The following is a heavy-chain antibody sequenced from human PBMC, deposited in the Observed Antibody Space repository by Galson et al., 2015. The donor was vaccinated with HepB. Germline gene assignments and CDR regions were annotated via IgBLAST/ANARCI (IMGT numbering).Heavy chain of an antibody. Sequence: SLRLSCAASGFTFSSYSMNWVRQAPGKGLEWVSYISSSSSTIYYADSVKGRFTISRDNAKNSLYLQMNSLRAEDTAVYYCARDPGYSSSWYSDYWGQGTLVTVSS. J-gene: IGHJ4*02. V-gene: IGHV3-48*04. CDR3: ARDPGYSSSWYSDY. CDR1: GFTFSSYS. D-gene: IGHD6-13*01. CDR2: ISSSSSTI.